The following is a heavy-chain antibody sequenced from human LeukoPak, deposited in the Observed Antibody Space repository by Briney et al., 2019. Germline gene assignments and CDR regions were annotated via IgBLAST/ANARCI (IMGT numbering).Heavy chain of an antibody. D-gene: IGHD1-26*01. CDR2: IYSGGST. Sequence: GGSLRLSCAASGVTVSSNYMSCVRQAPGKRLGWVSVIYSGGSTYYADSVKGRFTISRENSKNTLYLQMNSLRAEDTAVYYCASSRVGAPDAFDYWGQGTLVTVSS. J-gene: IGHJ4*02. V-gene: IGHV3-53*01. CDR3: ASSRVGAPDAFDY. CDR1: GVTVSSNY.